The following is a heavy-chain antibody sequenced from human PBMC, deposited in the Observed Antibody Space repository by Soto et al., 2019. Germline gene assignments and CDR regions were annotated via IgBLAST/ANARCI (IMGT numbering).Heavy chain of an antibody. CDR2: VNPNSGGT. Sequence: ASVKVSCKASGYTFTGYYMHWVRQAPGQGLEWMGWVNPNSGGTNYAQKFQGWVAMTRDTSISTAYMELSRLRSDDTAVYYCARGLGATRPIDYWGQGTLVTVSS. J-gene: IGHJ4*02. CDR1: GYTFTGYY. CDR3: ARGLGATRPIDY. V-gene: IGHV1-2*04. D-gene: IGHD1-26*01.